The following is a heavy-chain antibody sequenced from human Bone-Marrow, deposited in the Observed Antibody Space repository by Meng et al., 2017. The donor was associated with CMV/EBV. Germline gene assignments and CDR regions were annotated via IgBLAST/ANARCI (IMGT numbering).Heavy chain of an antibody. CDR1: GFTFSSYS. J-gene: IGHJ4*02. D-gene: IGHD2/OR15-2a*01. CDR2: ISSSSSTI. CDR3: ASEYCDSTTCYDY. Sequence: GGSLRLSCAASGFTFSSYSMNWVRQAPGKGLEWVSYISSSSSTIYYADSVKGRFTISRDNSKNTLYLQMHSLRAEDTAVYYCASEYCDSTTCYDYWGQGTLVTVSS. V-gene: IGHV3-48*01.